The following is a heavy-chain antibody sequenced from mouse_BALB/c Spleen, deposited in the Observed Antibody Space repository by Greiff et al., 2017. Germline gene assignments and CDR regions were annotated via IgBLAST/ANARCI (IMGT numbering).Heavy chain of an antibody. CDR1: GFNIKDTY. J-gene: IGHJ1*01. Sequence: VQLQQSGAELVKPGASVKLSCTASGFNIKDTYMHWVKQRPEQGLAWIGRIDPANGNTKYDPKFQGKATITADTSSNTAYLQLSSLTSEDTAVYYCARYGSEWYFDVWGAGTTVTVSS. CDR2: IDPANGNT. V-gene: IGHV14-3*02. D-gene: IGHD1-1*01. CDR3: ARYGSEWYFDV.